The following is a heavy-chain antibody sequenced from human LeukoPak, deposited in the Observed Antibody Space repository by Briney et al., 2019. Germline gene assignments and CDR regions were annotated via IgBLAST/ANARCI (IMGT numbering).Heavy chain of an antibody. CDR1: GFTFSSYS. J-gene: IGHJ4*02. V-gene: IGHV3-21*01. Sequence: GGSLRLSCAASGFTFSSYSMNWVRQAPGKGLEWVSSISSSSSYIYYADSVKGRFTISRDSAKNSLYLQMNSLRAEDTAVYYCAGGLRYFDWLFDYWGQGTLVTVSS. D-gene: IGHD3-9*01. CDR3: AGGLRYFDWLFDY. CDR2: ISSSSSYI.